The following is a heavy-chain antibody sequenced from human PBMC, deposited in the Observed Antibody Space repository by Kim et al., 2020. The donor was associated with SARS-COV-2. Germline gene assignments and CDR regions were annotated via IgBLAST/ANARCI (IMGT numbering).Heavy chain of an antibody. Sequence: GGSLRLSCAASGFTFSSYGMHWVRQAPGKGLEWVAVISYDGSNKHYADSVKGRFTISRDNSKNTLYLQMNSLRAEDTAVYYCARDRTGYSSGWTDHYYG. V-gene: IGHV3-33*05. J-gene: IGHJ6*01. CDR2: ISYDGSNK. D-gene: IGHD6-19*01. CDR1: GFTFSSYG. CDR3: ARDRTGYSSGWTDHYYG.